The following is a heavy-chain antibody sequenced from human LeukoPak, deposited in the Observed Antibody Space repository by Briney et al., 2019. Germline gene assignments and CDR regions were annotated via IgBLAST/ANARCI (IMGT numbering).Heavy chain of an antibody. D-gene: IGHD1/OR15-1a*01. Sequence: ASVKVSCKASGYTFTSCDISWVRQAPGQGLEWMGWISAYNGNTNYAQKLQGRVTMTTDTSTSTAYMELRSLRSDDTAVYYCARSSGTTYYYYYYMDGWGKGTTVTVSS. J-gene: IGHJ6*03. CDR1: GYTFTSCD. CDR2: ISAYNGNT. CDR3: ARSSGTTYYYYYYMDG. V-gene: IGHV1-18*01.